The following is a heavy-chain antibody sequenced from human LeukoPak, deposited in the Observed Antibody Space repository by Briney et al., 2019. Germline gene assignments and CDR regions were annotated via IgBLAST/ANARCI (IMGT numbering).Heavy chain of an antibody. CDR2: ISPNSGGT. Sequence: ASVKVSCKASGYTFTGYYMHWVRQAPGQGLEWMGWISPNSGGTNYAQKFQGRVTMTRDTSISTAYMELSRLRSDDTAVYYCARDKILLWFGESTYGMDVWGQGTTATVSS. CDR1: GYTFTGYY. J-gene: IGHJ6*02. CDR3: ARDKILLWFGESTYGMDV. V-gene: IGHV1-2*02. D-gene: IGHD3-10*01.